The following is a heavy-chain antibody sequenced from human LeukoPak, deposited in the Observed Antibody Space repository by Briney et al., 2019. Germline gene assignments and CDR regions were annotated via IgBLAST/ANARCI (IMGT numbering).Heavy chain of an antibody. D-gene: IGHD3-22*01. CDR3: ARDGHYDSSGYYSES. J-gene: IGHJ5*02. CDR1: GYTFTGYY. V-gene: IGHV1-2*02. Sequence: ASVKVSCKASGYTFTGYYMHWVRQAPGQGLEWMGWINPNSGGTNYAQKFQGRVTMTRDTSIRTAYMELSRLRSDDTAVYYCARDGHYDSSGYYSESWGQGTLVTVSS. CDR2: INPNSGGT.